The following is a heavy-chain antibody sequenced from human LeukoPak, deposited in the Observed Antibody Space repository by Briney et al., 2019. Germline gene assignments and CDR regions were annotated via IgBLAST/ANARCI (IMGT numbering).Heavy chain of an antibody. V-gene: IGHV3-30-3*01. J-gene: IGHJ4*02. Sequence: GGSLRLSCAASGFTFSSYAMHWVRQAPGKGLEWVAVISYDGSNKYYADSVKGRFTISKDNSKNTLYLQMNSLRAEDTAVYYCASGYISMRAAIDYWGQGTLVTVSS. D-gene: IGHD5-18*01. CDR3: ASGYISMRAAIDY. CDR2: ISYDGSNK. CDR1: GFTFSSYA.